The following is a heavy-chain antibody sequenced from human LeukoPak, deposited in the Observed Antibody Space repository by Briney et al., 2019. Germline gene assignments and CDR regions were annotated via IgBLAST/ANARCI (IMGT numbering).Heavy chain of an antibody. J-gene: IGHJ4*02. CDR2: ISSSSSTI. CDR1: GFTFSSYS. V-gene: IGHV3-48*04. Sequence: GGSLRLSCAASGFTFSSYSMNWVRQAPGKGLEWVSHISSSSSTIYYADSVKGRFTISRDNAKNSLYLQMNSLRAEDTAVYYCARDLSNLAVVVPAAISYFDYWGQGTLVTVSS. CDR3: ARDLSNLAVVVPAAISYFDY. D-gene: IGHD2-2*02.